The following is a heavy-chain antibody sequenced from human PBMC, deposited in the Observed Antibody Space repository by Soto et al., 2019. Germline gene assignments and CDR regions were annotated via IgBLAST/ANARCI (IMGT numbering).Heavy chain of an antibody. J-gene: IGHJ6*02. CDR1: GGTFSSYA. CDR3: ARVSGGLQGPYYYYYGMDV. D-gene: IGHD4-4*01. CDR2: IIPIFGTA. Sequence: GASVKVSCKASGGTFSSYAISWVRQATGQGLEWMGGIIPIFGTANYAQKFQGRVTITADESTSTAYMELSSLRSEDTAVYYCARVSGGLQGPYYYYYGMDVWGQGTTVTVSS. V-gene: IGHV1-69*13.